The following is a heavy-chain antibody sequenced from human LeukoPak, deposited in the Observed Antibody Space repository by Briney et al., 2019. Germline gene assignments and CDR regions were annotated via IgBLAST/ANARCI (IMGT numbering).Heavy chain of an antibody. Sequence: SVKVSCKASGGTFSSYAISWVRQAPGQGLEWMGGILPIFGTANYAQKFQGRVTITTDESTSTAYMELSSLRSEDTAVYYCARGHCSSTSCYRDNWFDPWGQGTLVTVSS. CDR2: ILPIFGTA. D-gene: IGHD2-2*02. J-gene: IGHJ5*02. CDR1: GGTFSSYA. V-gene: IGHV1-69*05. CDR3: ARGHCSSTSCYRDNWFDP.